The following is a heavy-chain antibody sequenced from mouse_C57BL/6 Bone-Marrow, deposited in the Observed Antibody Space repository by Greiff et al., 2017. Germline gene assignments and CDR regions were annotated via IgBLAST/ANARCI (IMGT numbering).Heavy chain of an antibody. D-gene: IGHD2-12*01. CDR2: IYPGSGGT. CDR1: GYTFTSYW. CDR3: ARPFCVTYWYFDV. V-gene: IGHV1-55*01. J-gene: IGHJ1*03. Sequence: QVQLQQSGAELVKPGASVKMSCKASGYTFTSYWITWVKQRPGKGLEWIGDIYPGSGGTNYNEKFKGKATLTVDTSSSTAYMQLRSLTSEDSAVYYCARPFCVTYWYFDVWGTGTTVTVSS.